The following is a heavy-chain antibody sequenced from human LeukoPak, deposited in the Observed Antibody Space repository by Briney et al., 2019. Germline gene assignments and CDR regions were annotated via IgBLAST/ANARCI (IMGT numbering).Heavy chain of an antibody. V-gene: IGHV1-2*04. CDR3: ARGSSSWYFILDY. Sequence: ASVKVSCKASGYTFTGYYMHWVRQAPGQGLEWMGWINPNSGGTNYAQKFQGWVTMTRDTSISTAYMELSRMRSDDTAVYYCARGSSSWYFILDYWGQGTLVTVSS. D-gene: IGHD6-13*01. CDR1: GYTFTGYY. J-gene: IGHJ4*02. CDR2: INPNSGGT.